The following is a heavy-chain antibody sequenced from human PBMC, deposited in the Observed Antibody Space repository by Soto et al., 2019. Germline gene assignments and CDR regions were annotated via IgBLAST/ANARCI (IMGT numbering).Heavy chain of an antibody. J-gene: IGHJ4*02. Sequence: KASETLSLTCTVSGGSISSYYWSWIRQPPGKGLEWIGYIYYSGSTNYNPSLKSRVTISVDTSKNQFSLKLSSVTAADTAVYYCARGARADAARRVLTDYWGQGTLVTVSS. V-gene: IGHV4-59*01. CDR1: GGSISSYY. D-gene: IGHD6-6*01. CDR3: ARGARADAARRVLTDY. CDR2: IYYSGST.